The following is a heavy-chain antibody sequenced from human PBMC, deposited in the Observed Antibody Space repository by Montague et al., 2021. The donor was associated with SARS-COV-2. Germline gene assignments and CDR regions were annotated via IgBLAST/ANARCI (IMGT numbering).Heavy chain of an antibody. D-gene: IGHD3-10*01. Sequence: TLSLTCAVSGGPVSSGGYSWTWIRQRPGEGLEWIGYTHHDGSTFYNPSLGRRVTISVERSKNQFSLKLSSVTAADTAMYFCAKTRITMVRGIYDTFDVWGQGTMVTVSS. V-gene: IGHV4-30-2*01. CDR3: AKTRITMVRGIYDTFDV. CDR2: THHDGST. J-gene: IGHJ3*01. CDR1: GGPVSSGGYS.